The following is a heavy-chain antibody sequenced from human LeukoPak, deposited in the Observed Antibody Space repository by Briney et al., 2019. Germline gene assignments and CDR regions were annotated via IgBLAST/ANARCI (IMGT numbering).Heavy chain of an antibody. CDR3: ARDLSSGYWRRFDP. CDR2: ISYDGSNK. V-gene: IGHV3-30*04. CDR1: GFTFSSYA. J-gene: IGHJ5*02. Sequence: GGSLRLSCAASGFTFSSYAMHWVRQAPGKGLEWVAVISYDGSNKYYADSVKGRFTISRDNSKNTLYLQMNSPRAEDTAVYCRARDLSSGYWRRFDPWGQGTLVTVSS. D-gene: IGHD2-15*01.